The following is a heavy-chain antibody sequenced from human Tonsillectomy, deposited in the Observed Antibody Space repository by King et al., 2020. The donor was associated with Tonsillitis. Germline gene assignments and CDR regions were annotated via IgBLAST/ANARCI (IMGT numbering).Heavy chain of an antibody. D-gene: IGHD1-7*01. CDR2: IYTSGST. CDR3: ARIGRITGTTLTYYYYGMDV. V-gene: IGHV4-4*07. CDR1: GGSISSYY. Sequence: VQLQESGPGLVKPSETLSLTCTVSGGSISSYYWSWIRQPAGKGLEWIGRIYTSGSTNYNPSLKSRVTMSVDTSKNQFSLKLSSVTAADTAVYYCARIGRITGTTLTYYYYGMDVWGQGTTVTVSS. J-gene: IGHJ6*02.